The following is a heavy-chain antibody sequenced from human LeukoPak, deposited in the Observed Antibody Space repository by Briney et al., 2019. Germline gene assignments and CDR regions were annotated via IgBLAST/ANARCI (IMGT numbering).Heavy chain of an antibody. J-gene: IGHJ4*02. CDR1: GFTFSSYS. Sequence: GALRLSCAASGFTFSSYSMNWVRQAPGKGLEWVSYISSSSTIIYYADSVKGRFTISRDNAKNSLYLQMNSLRAEDTAVYYCAKGTGYSSSWVDYWGQGTLVTVSS. CDR3: AKGTGYSSSWVDY. V-gene: IGHV3-48*04. CDR2: ISSSSTII. D-gene: IGHD6-13*01.